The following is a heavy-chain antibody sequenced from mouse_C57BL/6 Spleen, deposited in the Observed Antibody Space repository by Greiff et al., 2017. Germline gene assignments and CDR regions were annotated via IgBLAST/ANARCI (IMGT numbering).Heavy chain of an antibody. CDR3: ASRGFYWYFDV. J-gene: IGHJ1*03. CDR1: GYSITSGYD. Sequence: EVQLQESGPGMVKPSQSLSLTCTVTGYSITSGYDWHWIRHFPGNKLEWMGYISYSGSTNYNPSLKSRISITHDTSKNHFFLKLNSVTTEDTATYDCASRGFYWYFDVWGTGTTVTVSS. V-gene: IGHV3-1*01. CDR2: ISYSGST.